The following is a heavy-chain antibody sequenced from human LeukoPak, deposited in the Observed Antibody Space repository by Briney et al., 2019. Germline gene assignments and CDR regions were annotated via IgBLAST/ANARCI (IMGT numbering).Heavy chain of an antibody. Sequence: SETLSLTCTVSGGSISSYYWSWIRQPAGKGLEWIGRIYTSGSTNYNPSLKSRVTMSVDTSKNQFSLKLSSVTAADTAVYYCARLRGWQVPAAQAGYYYYYYYMDVWGKGTTVTISS. D-gene: IGHD2-2*01. CDR1: GGSISSYY. J-gene: IGHJ6*03. CDR3: ARLRGWQVPAAQAGYYYYYYYMDV. V-gene: IGHV4-4*07. CDR2: IYTSGST.